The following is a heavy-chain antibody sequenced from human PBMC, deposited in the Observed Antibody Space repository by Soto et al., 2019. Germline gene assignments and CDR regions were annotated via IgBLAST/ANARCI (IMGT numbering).Heavy chain of an antibody. V-gene: IGHV3-30*09. J-gene: IGHJ4*02. CDR3: ARAIAGRVSSAWTWLGF. CDR1: GFTFSNYA. D-gene: IGHD3-16*01. CDR2: IPNDGSDQ. Sequence: QVQLVESGGGVVQPGRSLRLSCAASGFTFSNYAMHWVRQAPGKGLEWVAAIPNDGSDQHYADSVKGRVAISRDYSENTLSLQMNGLRAEDAAVYYCARAIAGRVSSAWTWLGFWGQGTLVTVSS.